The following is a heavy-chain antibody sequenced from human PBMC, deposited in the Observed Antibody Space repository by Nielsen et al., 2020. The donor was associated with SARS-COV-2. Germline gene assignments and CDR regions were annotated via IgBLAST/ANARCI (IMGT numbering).Heavy chain of an antibody. CDR2: ISYDGSNK. J-gene: IGHJ6*02. V-gene: IGHV3-30*19. CDR3: ARDARTGYGMDV. D-gene: IGHD3/OR15-3a*01. CDR1: GFTFSSYG. Sequence: LSLTCAASGFTFSSYGMHWVRQAPGKGLEWVAVISYDGSNKYYADSVKGRFTISRDNSKNTLYLQMNSLRAEDTAVYYCARDARTGYGMDVWGQGTTVTVSS.